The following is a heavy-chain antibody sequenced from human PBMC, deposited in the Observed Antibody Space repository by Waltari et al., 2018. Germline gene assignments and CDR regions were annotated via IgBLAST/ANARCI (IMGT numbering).Heavy chain of an antibody. CDR1: GFSVRTYG. J-gene: IGHJ3*02. D-gene: IGHD2-2*01. CDR2: IKYDESTI. CDR3: AREVSRYFIHAFDI. V-gene: IGHV3-33*04. Sequence: QVQLVESGGGVVQPGRSVRLSCAVSGFSVRTYGMHWVRQSAGKGLGWVAVIKYDESTINYADSVRGRFTVSRDTSKNMVALQMNSLTVEDSSIYVCAREVSRYFIHAFDIRGQGTMVIVSS.